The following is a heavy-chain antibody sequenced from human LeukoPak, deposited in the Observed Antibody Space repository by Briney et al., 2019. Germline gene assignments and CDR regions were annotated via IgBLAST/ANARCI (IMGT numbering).Heavy chain of an antibody. Sequence: SGTLSLTCTVSGGSVSSNYWSWLRQPPGKGLEWIGYIHYSGTTNYNSSLKSRVTISVDTSKNQFSLKLTSVTVADTAVYYCARENYGLFDPWGQGTLVTVSS. J-gene: IGHJ5*02. CDR3: ARENYGLFDP. CDR1: GGSVSSNY. V-gene: IGHV4-59*02. CDR2: IHYSGTT. D-gene: IGHD4-17*01.